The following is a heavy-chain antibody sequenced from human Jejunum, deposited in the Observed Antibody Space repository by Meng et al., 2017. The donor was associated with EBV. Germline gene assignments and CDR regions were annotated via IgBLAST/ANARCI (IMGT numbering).Heavy chain of an antibody. Sequence: VQLVQSVAEVKQPGASVRVSCQASGSTFTGYFIHWVRQAPGQGLEWMGRINPNSGGTSYTQKFQGRVTMTRDTSITTAYMELSRLGSDDTAVYYCARDYSDSSRQGYWGQGTLVTVSS. CDR1: GSTFTGYF. J-gene: IGHJ4*02. CDR2: INPNSGGT. D-gene: IGHD3-22*01. CDR3: ARDYSDSSRQGY. V-gene: IGHV1-2*06.